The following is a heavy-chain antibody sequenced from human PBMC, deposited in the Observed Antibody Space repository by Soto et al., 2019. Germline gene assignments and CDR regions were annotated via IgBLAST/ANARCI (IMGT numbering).Heavy chain of an antibody. CDR1: GGTFSSYA. CDR2: IIPIFGTA. J-gene: IGHJ6*02. D-gene: IGHD5-18*01. V-gene: IGHV1-69*13. Sequence: WASVKVSCKASGGTFSSYAISWVRQAPGQGLEWMGGIIPIFGTANYAQKFQGRVTITADESTSTAYMELSSLRSEDTAVYYCARAPRSSYEDPYYYYYGMDVWGQGTTVTVSS. CDR3: ARAPRSSYEDPYYYYYGMDV.